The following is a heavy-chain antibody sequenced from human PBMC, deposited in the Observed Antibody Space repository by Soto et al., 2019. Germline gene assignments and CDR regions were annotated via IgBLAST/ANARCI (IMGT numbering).Heavy chain of an antibody. J-gene: IGHJ4*02. CDR1: GGSMSSSNW. Sequence: PSETLSLTCTVSGGSMSSSNWWNWIRQPPGKGLEWIGYIYYSGSTNYNPSLKSRVTISVDTSKNQFSLKLSSVTAADTAAYYCARVYGDYLDYWGQGTLVPVSS. D-gene: IGHD4-17*01. CDR3: ARVYGDYLDY. V-gene: IGHV4-59*01. CDR2: IYYSGST.